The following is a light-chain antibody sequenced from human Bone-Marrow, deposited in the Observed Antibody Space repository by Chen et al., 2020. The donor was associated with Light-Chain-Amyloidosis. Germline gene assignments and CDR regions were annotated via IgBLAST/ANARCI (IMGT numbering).Light chain of an antibody. J-gene: IGKJ1*01. Sequence: IVLTQSPGTLSLSPGERATLSCRTSQSISANYLAWYQHKPGQAPRLLMYDASTRATGIPDRFSGSGSGTDFTLSISRLEPEDFAVYYCQHCGHSPKTFGQGTKVEIK. CDR1: QSISANY. V-gene: IGKV3-20*01. CDR2: DAS. CDR3: QHCGHSPKT.